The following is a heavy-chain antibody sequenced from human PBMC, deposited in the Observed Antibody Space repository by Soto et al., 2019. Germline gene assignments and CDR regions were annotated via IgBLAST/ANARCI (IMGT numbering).Heavy chain of an antibody. J-gene: IGHJ2*01. CDR3: ARDGNSSSWYWYFDL. CDR1: GGTCSSYT. CDR2: IIPILGIA. V-gene: IGHV1-69*08. Sequence: QVQLVQSGAEVKKPGSSVKVSCKASGGTCSSYTISWVRQAPGHGLAWMGRIIPILGIANYAQKFQGRVTITADKATSTAYMELSSLRSEDTAVYYCARDGNSSSWYWYFDLWGRGTLVTVSS. D-gene: IGHD6-13*01.